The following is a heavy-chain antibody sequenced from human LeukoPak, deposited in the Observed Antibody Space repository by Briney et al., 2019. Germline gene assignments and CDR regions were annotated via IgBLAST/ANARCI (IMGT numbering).Heavy chain of an antibody. Sequence: DSVKGRFTISRDNAKNSLYLQMNSLRAGDTAVYYCARAEPLKGYWYFDLWGRGTLVTVSS. D-gene: IGHD3-9*01. J-gene: IGHJ2*01. CDR3: ARAEPLKGYWYFDL. V-gene: IGHV3-7*01.